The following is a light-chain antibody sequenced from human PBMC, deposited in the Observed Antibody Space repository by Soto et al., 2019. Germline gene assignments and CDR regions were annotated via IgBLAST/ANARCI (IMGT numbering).Light chain of an antibody. Sequence: DIQMTQSPSSLSASVGDSLTITFRASQYISTYLNWYQQNPGKAPKLLIYVASNLQSGVPSRFSGSGSGTDFTLTISSLQPEDIATYYCQESYSTSFGQGTKVDIK. CDR3: QESYSTS. V-gene: IGKV1-39*01. CDR2: VAS. J-gene: IGKJ1*01. CDR1: QYISTY.